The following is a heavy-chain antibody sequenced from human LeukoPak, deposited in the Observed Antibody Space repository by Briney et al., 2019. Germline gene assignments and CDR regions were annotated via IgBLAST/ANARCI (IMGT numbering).Heavy chain of an antibody. CDR1: GYTFSSYA. V-gene: IGHV1-46*01. CDR2: INPSGGST. CDR3: ARGAVAGKGVFDY. D-gene: IGHD6-19*01. Sequence: ASVKVSCKASGYTFSSYAMNWVRQAPGQGLEWMGIINPSGGSTSYAQKFQGRVTMTRDTSTSTVYMELSSLRSEDTAVYYCARGAVAGKGVFDYWGQGTLVTVSS. J-gene: IGHJ4*02.